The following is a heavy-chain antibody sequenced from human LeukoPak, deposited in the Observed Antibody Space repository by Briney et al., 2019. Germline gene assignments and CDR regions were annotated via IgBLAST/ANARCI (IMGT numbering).Heavy chain of an antibody. CDR3: ARTSHESVLYWSDP. Sequence: ASVKVPCEASGYTFTTYGIGWVRQAPGQGLEWMGWISGYNGNTNYAQKFQGRVTMTTDTSTSTAYMELRSLRSDDTAVYYCARTSHESVLYWSDPWGQGTLVNVSS. CDR1: GYTFTTYG. D-gene: IGHD3-16*01. CDR2: ISGYNGNT. J-gene: IGHJ5*02. V-gene: IGHV1-18*01.